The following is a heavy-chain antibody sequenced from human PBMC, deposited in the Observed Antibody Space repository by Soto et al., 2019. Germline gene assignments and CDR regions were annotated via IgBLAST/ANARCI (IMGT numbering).Heavy chain of an antibody. Sequence: QVQLVQSGAEVKKPGSSVKVSCKASGGTFSSYAISWVRQAPGQGLEWMGGIIPIFGTANYAQKFQGRVTITADESTSIGYMELSSRRSEDTGVYYGGRARSKGRCSDVWGQGTTVTVSS. CDR3: GRARSKGRCSDV. CDR2: IIPIFGTA. CDR1: GGTFSSYA. V-gene: IGHV1-69*12. D-gene: IGHD2-15*01. J-gene: IGHJ6*02.